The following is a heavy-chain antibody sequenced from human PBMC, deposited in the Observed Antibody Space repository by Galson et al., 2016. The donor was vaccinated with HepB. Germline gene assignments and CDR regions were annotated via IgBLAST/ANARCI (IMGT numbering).Heavy chain of an antibody. CDR1: GFTFSNYA. CDR3: AKGNIVQVPAAPYA. Sequence: SLRLSCAASGFTFSNYAMSWVRQAPGKGLECVSSISGSGDTTYDADAVRGRFTISRDNSRNTLSLQMDSLRAEDSAIYYCAKGNIVQVPAAPYAWGQGALVTVSS. J-gene: IGHJ5*02. D-gene: IGHD2-2*01. CDR2: ISGSGDTT. V-gene: IGHV3-23*01.